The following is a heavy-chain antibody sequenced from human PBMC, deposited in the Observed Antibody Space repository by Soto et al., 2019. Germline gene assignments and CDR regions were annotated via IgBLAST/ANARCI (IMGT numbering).Heavy chain of an antibody. CDR1: GFSLSSYY. CDR2: IRADGTEK. J-gene: IGHJ5*02. V-gene: IGHV3-7*03. CDR3: ARNLNSYSNSYENWFDL. D-gene: IGHD6-13*01. Sequence: GGSLRLSCEASGFSLSSYYMTWVRQAPGKGLEWVANIRADGTEKNYVDSVKGRFTISRDNAKNSLYLQMNSLRVEDTAIYYFARNLNSYSNSYENWFDLWGQGTLVTVSS.